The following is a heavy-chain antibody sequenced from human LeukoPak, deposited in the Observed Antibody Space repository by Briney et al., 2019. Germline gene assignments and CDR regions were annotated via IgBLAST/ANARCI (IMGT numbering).Heavy chain of an antibody. D-gene: IGHD5-18*01. CDR3: TTDPQMAYGIQLWAFDY. CDR2: IKSKTDGGTT. V-gene: IGHV3-15*01. J-gene: IGHJ4*02. Sequence: PGGSLRLSCAASGFTFSNAWMSWVRQAPGKGLEWVGRIKSKTDGGTTDYAAPVKGRFTISRDDSKNTLYLQMNSLKTEDTAVYYCTTDPQMAYGIQLWAFDYWGQGTLVTVSS. CDR1: GFTFSNAW.